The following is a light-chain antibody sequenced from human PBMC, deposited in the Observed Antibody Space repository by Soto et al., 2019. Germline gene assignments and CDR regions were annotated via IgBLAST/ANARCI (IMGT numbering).Light chain of an antibody. CDR2: GAS. CDR3: QQYGRSPFT. V-gene: IGKV3-20*01. CDR1: QSVSSNN. J-gene: IGKJ3*01. Sequence: EIVLTQSPGALSLSPGERATRSCRASQSVSSNNLAWYQQRPGQAPRVVIYGASTRATGIPERFSGSVSGTDLTLTIGRLEPEEFAVYYCQQYGRSPFTFGSGTKVAS.